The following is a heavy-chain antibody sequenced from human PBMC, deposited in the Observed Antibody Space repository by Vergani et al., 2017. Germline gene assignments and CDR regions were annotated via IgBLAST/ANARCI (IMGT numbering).Heavy chain of an antibody. J-gene: IGHJ5*02. V-gene: IGHV1-2*02. CDR1: GYTFTGYY. CDR2: INPNSGGT. Sequence: QVQLVQSGAEVKKPGASVKVSCKASGYTFTGYYMHWVRQAPGQGLEWMGWINPNSGGTNYAQKFQGRVTMTRDTSISTAYMGLSRLRSDDTAVYYCARRLGYCSSTSCLNWFDPGGQGTLVTVSS. CDR3: ARRLGYCSSTSCLNWFDP. D-gene: IGHD2-2*03.